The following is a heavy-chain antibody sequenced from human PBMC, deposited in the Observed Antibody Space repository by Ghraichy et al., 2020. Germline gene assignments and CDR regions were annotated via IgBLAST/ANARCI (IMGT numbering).Heavy chain of an antibody. D-gene: IGHD1-14*01. Sequence: LTCAASGFSFTDYWMHWVRQTPGRGLEWVSHLNTDGTTVNYADSVKGRFTISRDNAKNTMYLQMISLTVEDTAFYYCVRSYKDGLRHFDYWGQGTLVTVSS. V-gene: IGHV3-74*01. CDR2: LNTDGTTV. CDR1: GFSFTDYW. J-gene: IGHJ4*02. CDR3: VRSYKDGLRHFDY.